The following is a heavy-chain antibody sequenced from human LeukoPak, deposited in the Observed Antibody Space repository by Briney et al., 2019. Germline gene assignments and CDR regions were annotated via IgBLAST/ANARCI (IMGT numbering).Heavy chain of an antibody. V-gene: IGHV3-48*01. CDR1: GFTFNTYT. Sequence: GGSLRLSCAASGFTFNTYTMNWVRQAPGKGLEWVSYISSSSTTIFYADSVKGRFTISRDNAKNSLYLQMNSLRAEDTAVYYCARAKGAFDIWGQGTMVTVSS. CDR2: ISSSSTTI. CDR3: ARAKGAFDI. J-gene: IGHJ3*02.